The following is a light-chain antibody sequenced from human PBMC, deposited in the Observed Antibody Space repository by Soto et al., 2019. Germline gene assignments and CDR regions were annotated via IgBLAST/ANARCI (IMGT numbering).Light chain of an antibody. CDR3: SSYTSSSTLV. Sequence: QAVVTQPAAVSGSPGQAITISCTGTSSDVGGYNYVSWYHQHPGKAPKLMIYEVSNRPSGVSNRFSRAKSGNTAYLTISGLHAQDEADYYFSSYTSSSTLVFGTGTKLTVL. J-gene: IGLJ1*01. V-gene: IGLV2-14*01. CDR2: EVS. CDR1: SSDVGGYNY.